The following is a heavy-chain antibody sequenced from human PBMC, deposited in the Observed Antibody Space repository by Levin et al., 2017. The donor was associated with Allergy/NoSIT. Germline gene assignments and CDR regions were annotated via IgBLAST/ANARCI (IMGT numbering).Heavy chain of an antibody. D-gene: IGHD1-1*01. CDR1: GLSLNARGVG. Sequence: SGPTLVNPTQTLTLTCAVSGLSLNARGVGVGWIRQPPGKALEWLALIYWDDDLRYSPSLRNRLTITKDTSKNQVVLTMTNMYPVDTATYDCAHEHTNIWNGHDGPFDYWGQGTQVTVSS. J-gene: IGHJ4*01. V-gene: IGHV2-5*02. CDR3: AHEHTNIWNGHDGPFDY. CDR2: IYWDDDL.